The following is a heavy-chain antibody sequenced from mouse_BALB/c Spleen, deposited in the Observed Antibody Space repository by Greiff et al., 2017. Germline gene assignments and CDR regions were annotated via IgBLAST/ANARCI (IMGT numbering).Heavy chain of an antibody. CDR1: GYTFTSYW. Sequence: VQLQESGAELVKPGASVKLSCKTSGYTFTSYWIQWVKQRPGQGLGWIGEIFPGTGTTYYNEKFKGKATLTIDTSSSTAYMQLSSLTSEDSAVYFCARGLFDYWGQGTTRTVSS. CDR3: ARGLFDY. J-gene: IGHJ2*01. V-gene: IGHV1S132*01. CDR2: IFPGTGTT.